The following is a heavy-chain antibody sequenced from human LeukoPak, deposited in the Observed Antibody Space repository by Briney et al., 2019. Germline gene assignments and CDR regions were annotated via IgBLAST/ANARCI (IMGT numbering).Heavy chain of an antibody. CDR1: GFTFSSYA. D-gene: IGHD6-13*01. Sequence: GGSLRLSCAASGFTFSSYAVSWVRQAPGKGLAWVSAISDSGGSTQYADSVKGRFAISRDNSKNTLYLQMNSLRAEDTAVYYCAKGSSNWRDYYYFDYWGQGTLVTVSS. V-gene: IGHV3-23*01. CDR3: AKGSSNWRDYYYFDY. J-gene: IGHJ4*02. CDR2: ISDSGGST.